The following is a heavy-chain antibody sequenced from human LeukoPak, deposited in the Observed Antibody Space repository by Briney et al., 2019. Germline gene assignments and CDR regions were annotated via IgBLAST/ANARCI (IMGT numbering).Heavy chain of an antibody. J-gene: IGHJ5*02. CDR3: ARKATLTGIPGWSDP. CDR1: GFTFSSYA. V-gene: IGHV3-23*01. Sequence: GGSLRLSCAASGFTFSSYAMSWVRQAPGKRLEWVSAISVRGGSTYYAAAVKGRFTISRDSANNMVYLQMNSLRAEDTAIYYCARKATLTGIPGWSDPWGQGTLVTVSS. CDR2: ISVRGGST. D-gene: IGHD2-21*02.